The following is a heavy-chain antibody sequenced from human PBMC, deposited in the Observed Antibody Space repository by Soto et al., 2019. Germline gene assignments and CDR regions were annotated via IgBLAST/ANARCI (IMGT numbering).Heavy chain of an antibody. V-gene: IGHV3-30-3*01. CDR1: GFTFSSYA. D-gene: IGHD2-2*01. CDR3: ARDFAVPAATYYYYGMDV. J-gene: IGHJ6*02. CDR2: ISYDGSNK. Sequence: VQLVESGGGVVQPGRSLRLSCAASGFTFSSYAMHWVRQAPGKGLEWVAVISYDGSNKYYADSVKGRFTISRDNSKNTLYLQMNSLRAEDTAVYYCARDFAVPAATYYYYGMDVWGQGTTVTVSS.